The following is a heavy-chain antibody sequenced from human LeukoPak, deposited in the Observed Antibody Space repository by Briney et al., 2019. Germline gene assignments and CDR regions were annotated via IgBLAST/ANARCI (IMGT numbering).Heavy chain of an antibody. J-gene: IGHJ4*02. CDR2: ISYDGSNK. D-gene: IGHD1-26*01. CDR3: TTDLVGATDY. V-gene: IGHV3-30*04. Sequence: GGSLRLSCAASGFTFSSYAMHWVRQAPGKGLEWVAVISYDGSNKYYADSVKGRFTISRDDSKNTLYLQMNSLKTEDTAVYYCTTDLVGATDYWGQGTLVTVSS. CDR1: GFTFSSYA.